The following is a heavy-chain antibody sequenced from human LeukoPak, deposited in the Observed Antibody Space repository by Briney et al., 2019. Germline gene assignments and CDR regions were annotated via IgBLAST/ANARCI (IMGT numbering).Heavy chain of an antibody. Sequence: PGGSLRLSCAASGFTVSSNYMSWVRQAPGKGLEWVSVIYSGGSTNYADSVKGRFTISRDNSKNTLYLQMNSLRAEDTAVYYCARAAEWQWLVRGYYYYGMDVWGQGTTVTVSS. J-gene: IGHJ6*02. CDR3: ARAAEWQWLVRGYYYYGMDV. D-gene: IGHD6-19*01. CDR1: GFTVSSNY. V-gene: IGHV3-53*01. CDR2: IYSGGST.